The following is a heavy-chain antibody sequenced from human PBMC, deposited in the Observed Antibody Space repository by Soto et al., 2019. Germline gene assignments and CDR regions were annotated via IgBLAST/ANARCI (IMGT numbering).Heavy chain of an antibody. Sequence: GGSLRLSCAASGFTFSSYAMSWVRQAPGKGLEWVSAISGSGGSKYYADSVKGRFTISRDNSKNTLYLQMNSLRAEDRAVYYCAKDTSPYDYSWGTYPGNWGQGTLVTVSS. CDR3: AKDTSPYDYSWGTYPGN. CDR1: GFTFSSYA. J-gene: IGHJ4*02. V-gene: IGHV3-23*01. CDR2: ISGSGGSK. D-gene: IGHD3-16*01.